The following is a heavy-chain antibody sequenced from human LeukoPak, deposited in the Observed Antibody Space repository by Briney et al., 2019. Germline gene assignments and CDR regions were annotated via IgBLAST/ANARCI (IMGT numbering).Heavy chain of an antibody. CDR1: GFTFSSYE. V-gene: IGHV3-48*03. Sequence: PGGSLRLSCAASGFTFSSYEMNWGRQAPGKGLEWVSYISSSGRTIYYADSVKGRFTISTDNAKNSLYLQMNSLRAEDTAVYYCASDSSGSYTEDYWGQGTLVTVSS. J-gene: IGHJ4*02. CDR2: ISSSGRTI. CDR3: ASDSSGSYTEDY. D-gene: IGHD3-22*01.